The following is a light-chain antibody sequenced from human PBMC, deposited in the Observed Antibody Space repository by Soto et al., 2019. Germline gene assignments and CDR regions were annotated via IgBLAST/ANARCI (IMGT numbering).Light chain of an antibody. J-gene: IGLJ1*01. Sequence: QSALTQPASVSGSPGQSITISCTGTSSDVGAYNFVSWYLHHPGRAPKLIIYEVTIRPSGVSNRFSGSKSGNTASLTISGLQAEDEADYYCSSYTTSAPYVFGSGTKLTVL. CDR3: SSYTTSAPYV. CDR1: SSDVGAYNF. V-gene: IGLV2-14*01. CDR2: EVT.